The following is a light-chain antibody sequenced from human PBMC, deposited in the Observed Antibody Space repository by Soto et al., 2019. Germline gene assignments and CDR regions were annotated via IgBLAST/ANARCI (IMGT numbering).Light chain of an antibody. CDR1: SSDIGSYNF. CDR2: DVT. CDR3: TSYAGSNVPVV. Sequence: QSALTQPPSASGSPGQSVTISCTGASSDIGSYNFVSWYQQHPDKAPKLLIYDVTQRPSGVPDRFSGSKSGNTASLTVSGLLAEDEAEYYCTSYAGSNVPVVFGGGTKLTVL. J-gene: IGLJ2*01. V-gene: IGLV2-8*01.